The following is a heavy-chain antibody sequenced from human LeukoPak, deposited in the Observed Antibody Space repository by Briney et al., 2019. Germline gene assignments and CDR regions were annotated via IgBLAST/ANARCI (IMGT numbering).Heavy chain of an antibody. J-gene: IGHJ3*02. CDR3: AKEEGWGVNSFDM. CDR2: ISSDGRTQ. Sequence: GGSLRLSCAASGFSFSNYGMNWVRQAPGKGPEWMAIISSDGRTQIYTDSVKGRFTISRDNLKKTLNLQMDYLEAEDTAVYYCAKEEGWGVNSFDMWGQGTMVTVSS. V-gene: IGHV3-30*18. D-gene: IGHD1-26*01. CDR1: GFSFSNYG.